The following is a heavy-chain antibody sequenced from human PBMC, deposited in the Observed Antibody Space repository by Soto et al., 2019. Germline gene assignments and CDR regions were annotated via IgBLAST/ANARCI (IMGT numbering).Heavy chain of an antibody. CDR1: GYTFSNYG. Sequence: QVQLVQSGAEVKKPGASVKVSCKASGYTFSNYGISWVRQGPGQGLEWMGWISGYNGNTHYEEKVQDRIKMTTDTSTSTTSLELRSLRSDHTAVYFCARDPGFGFGYSYAFAMDVWGQGTTVTVSS. CDR3: ARDPGFGFGYSYAFAMDV. CDR2: ISGYNGNT. D-gene: IGHD5-18*01. J-gene: IGHJ6*02. V-gene: IGHV1-18*01.